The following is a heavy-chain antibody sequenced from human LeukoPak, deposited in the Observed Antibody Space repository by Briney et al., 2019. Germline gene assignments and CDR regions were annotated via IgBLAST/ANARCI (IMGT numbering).Heavy chain of an antibody. CDR3: ARDVLGYCSGGSCYSPWFDP. D-gene: IGHD2-15*01. CDR1: GGSISSYY. CDR2: IYTSGST. J-gene: IGHJ5*02. Sequence: SETLSLTCTVSGGSISSYYWSWIRQPAGKGLEWIGRIYTSGSTNYNPSLKSRVTMSVDTSKNQFSLKLSSVTAADTAVYYCARDVLGYCSGGSCYSPWFDPWGQGTPVTVSS. V-gene: IGHV4-4*07.